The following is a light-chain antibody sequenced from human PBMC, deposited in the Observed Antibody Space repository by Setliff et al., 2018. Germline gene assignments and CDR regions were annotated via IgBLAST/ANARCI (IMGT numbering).Light chain of an antibody. CDR2: YDR. J-gene: IGLJ2*01. CDR1: NIGSKG. CDR3: QVSDTNSDLFVL. V-gene: IGLV3-21*04. Sequence: SYELTQPPSASVAPGKTAMITCEGNNIGSKGVHWYQQKPGQAPVLVIYYDRDRPSGIPERFSGSNSGNTATLTISRVEVGDEADYYCQVSDTNSDLFVLFGGGT.